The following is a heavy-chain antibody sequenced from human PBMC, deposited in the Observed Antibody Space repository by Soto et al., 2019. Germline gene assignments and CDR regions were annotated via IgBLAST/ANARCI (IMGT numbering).Heavy chain of an antibody. J-gene: IGHJ4*02. CDR2: INPFDGSR. CDR1: GYIFTSYY. D-gene: IGHD2-15*01. Sequence: QVQLVQSGAEAKKPGASVKVSCKASGYIFTSYYIHWVRQAPGRGLEWMGWINPFDGSRMFAQSFQGRVTMTRDTSTSTVYMEVSSLRSEDTAVYYCSRVDPGETTPFDHWGQGTLVTVSS. CDR3: SRVDPGETTPFDH. V-gene: IGHV1-46*03.